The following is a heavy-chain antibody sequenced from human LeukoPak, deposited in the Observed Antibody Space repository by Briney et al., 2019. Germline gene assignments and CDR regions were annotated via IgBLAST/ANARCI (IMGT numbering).Heavy chain of an antibody. CDR2: IIPIFGTA. CDR3: AATYYYDSSGYSHFDY. Sequence: SVKVSCKASGGTFSSYAISWVRQAPGQGLEWMGRIIPIFGTANYAQKFQGRVTITADKSTSTAYMELSSLRSEDTAVYYCAATYYYDSSGYSHFDYWSQGTLVTVSS. CDR1: GGTFSSYA. J-gene: IGHJ4*02. D-gene: IGHD3-22*01. V-gene: IGHV1-69*06.